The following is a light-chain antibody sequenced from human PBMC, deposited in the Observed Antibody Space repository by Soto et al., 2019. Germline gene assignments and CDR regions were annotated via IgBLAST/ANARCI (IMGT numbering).Light chain of an antibody. V-gene: IGKV3-11*01. CDR3: QQRSNWALT. J-gene: IGKJ4*01. CDR2: DAS. Sequence: EIVLTQSPATLSLSPGERATLSCRASQSVSSYLAWYQQKPGQAPRLLIYDASNRATGIPARFSGSGSGTDFTLTISSLEPEDFAVYYCQQRSNWALTLGGGTKVEIK. CDR1: QSVSSY.